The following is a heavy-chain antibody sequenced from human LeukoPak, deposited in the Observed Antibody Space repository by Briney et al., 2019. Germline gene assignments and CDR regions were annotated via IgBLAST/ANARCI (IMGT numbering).Heavy chain of an antibody. CDR1: GFTLSSYA. Sequence: PGGSLRLSCSASGFTLSSYAMHWVRQAPGKGPEYVSAISSNGGSTYYADSVKGRFTISRDNSKNTLYLQMSSLRAEDTAVYYCVKAGGRSYYYDSSGYPPDYWGQGTLVTVSS. D-gene: IGHD3-22*01. CDR2: ISSNGGST. CDR3: VKAGGRSYYYDSSGYPPDY. V-gene: IGHV3-64D*06. J-gene: IGHJ4*02.